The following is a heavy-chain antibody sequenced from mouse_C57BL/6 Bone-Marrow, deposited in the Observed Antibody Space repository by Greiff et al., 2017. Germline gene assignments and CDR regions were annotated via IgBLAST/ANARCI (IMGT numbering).Heavy chain of an antibody. Sequence: MHLVESGPELVKPGASVKLSCKASGYTFTSYDINWVKQRPGQGLEWIGWIYPRDGSTKYNEKFKGKATLTVDTSSSTAYMELHSLTSEDSAVYFCARLEFDGSSGDWYFDVWGTGTTVTVSS. CDR1: GYTFTSYD. J-gene: IGHJ1*03. CDR2: IYPRDGST. CDR3: ARLEFDGSSGDWYFDV. V-gene: IGHV1-85*01. D-gene: IGHD1-1*01.